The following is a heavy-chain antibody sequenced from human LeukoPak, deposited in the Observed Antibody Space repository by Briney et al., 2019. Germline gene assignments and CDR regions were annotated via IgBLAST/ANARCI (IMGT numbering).Heavy chain of an antibody. CDR1: GYSFTNYW. V-gene: IGHV5-51*01. CDR3: ARQGYCTSISCLREFDY. D-gene: IGHD2-2*01. CDR2: INPGDSDT. Sequence: GESLKISCEGSGYSFTNYWIAWVRQMPGQGLEWMGVINPGDSDTRYSPSFRGQVTISADKTINTAYLQWTSLKASDSAMYYCARQGYCTSISCLREFDYWGQGALVTVSS. J-gene: IGHJ4*02.